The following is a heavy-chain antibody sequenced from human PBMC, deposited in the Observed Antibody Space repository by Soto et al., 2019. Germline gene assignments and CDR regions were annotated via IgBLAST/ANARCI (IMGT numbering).Heavy chain of an antibody. J-gene: IGHJ3*02. CDR1: GGCISSYY. D-gene: IGHD4-17*01. CDR2: IYYSGST. Sequence: EILSLTCTDSGGCISSYYWSWIRPPPGKGLEWIGYIYYSGSTNYNPYLKSRVTISVDTSKNQFSLKLSSVTAEDTAVYYCARVGHPQATVVTPDDAFDIWGQGTMVTVSS. V-gene: IGHV4-59*01. CDR3: ARVGHPQATVVTPDDAFDI.